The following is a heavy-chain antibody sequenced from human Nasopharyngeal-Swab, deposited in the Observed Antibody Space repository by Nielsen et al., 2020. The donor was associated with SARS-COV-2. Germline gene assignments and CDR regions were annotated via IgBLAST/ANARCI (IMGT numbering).Heavy chain of an antibody. CDR2: IRSKGNSNAT. CDR3: TRCGGSCYTGKDY. D-gene: IGHD2-15*01. V-gene: IGHV3-73*01. Sequence: GGSLRLSCAASGFIFSDSAIHWVRQASGKGLEWVGRIRSKGNSNATEYAASVEGRFTISRDDSKNTAYLQMNSLITEDTAVYYCTRCGGSCYTGKDYWGQGTLVTVSS. CDR1: GFIFSDSA. J-gene: IGHJ4*02.